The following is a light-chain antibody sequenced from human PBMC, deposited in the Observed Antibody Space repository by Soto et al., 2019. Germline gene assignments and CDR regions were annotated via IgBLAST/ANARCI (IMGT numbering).Light chain of an antibody. J-gene: IGLJ2*01. CDR3: QTWGTGMV. Sequence: QPVLTQSPSASASLGASVRLTCTLSSGHSTYAIAWHQQQPEKGPRYLMKLNSDGSHSKGDGIPDRLSGSSSGVERYLTISSLQSEDEADYYCQTWGTGMVFGGGTKLTVL. CDR1: SGHSTYA. V-gene: IGLV4-69*01. CDR2: LNSDGSH.